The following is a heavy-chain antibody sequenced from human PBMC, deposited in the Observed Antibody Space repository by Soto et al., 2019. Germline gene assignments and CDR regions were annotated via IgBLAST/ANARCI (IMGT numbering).Heavy chain of an antibody. CDR3: ARDCSGGSCYPALGA. J-gene: IGHJ5*02. Sequence: RRLSCAASGFAVSNTYMSWVRQAPGRGLEWVSFIYSDGTTCYADSVKGRFTISRDTSKNTLSLQMNSLRAEDTAVYYCARDCSGGSCYPALGAWGQGTLVTVSS. CDR1: GFAVSNTY. V-gene: IGHV3-53*01. CDR2: IYSDGTT. D-gene: IGHD2-15*01.